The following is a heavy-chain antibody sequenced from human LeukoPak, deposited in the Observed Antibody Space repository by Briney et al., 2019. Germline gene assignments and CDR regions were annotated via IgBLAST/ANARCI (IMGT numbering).Heavy chain of an antibody. CDR3: ATGQGGTYYYDSSGYYYYFDY. Sequence: ASVKVSCKASGYTFTSYDINWVRQATGQGLEWMGWMNPNSGNTGYAQKFQGRVTMTRNTSISTAYMELSSLRSEDTAVYYCATGQGGTYYYDSSGYYYYFDYWGQGTLVTVSS. V-gene: IGHV1-8*01. D-gene: IGHD3-22*01. CDR2: MNPNSGNT. CDR1: GYTFTSYD. J-gene: IGHJ4*02.